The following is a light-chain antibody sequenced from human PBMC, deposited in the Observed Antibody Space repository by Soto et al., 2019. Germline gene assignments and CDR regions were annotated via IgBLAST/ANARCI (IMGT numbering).Light chain of an antibody. CDR2: EGS. Sequence: SALTQPASVSGSPGQSITISCPGTSSDVGSYNLVSWYQQHPGKAPKLMIYEGSKRPSGVSNRFSGSKSGNTASLTISGLQAEDEADYYCCSYAGSSTVVFGGGTK. CDR3: CSYAGSSTVV. J-gene: IGLJ2*01. CDR1: SSDVGSYNL. V-gene: IGLV2-23*01.